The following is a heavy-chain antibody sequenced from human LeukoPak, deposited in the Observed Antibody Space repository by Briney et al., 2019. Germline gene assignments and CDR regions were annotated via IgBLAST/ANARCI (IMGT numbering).Heavy chain of an antibody. CDR3: ARDGPWKSDC. CDR2: ICSGGNT. Sequence: SETLSLTCTVSGGSVDTNYYWGWIRQPPGKGREWIGSICSGGNTCYNPSLGSRVTIFADSSKNRFSLQLTSVTAADTAVYYCARDGPWKSDCWGQGTLVTVSS. CDR1: GGSVDTNYY. J-gene: IGHJ4*02. D-gene: IGHD1-1*01. V-gene: IGHV4-39*02.